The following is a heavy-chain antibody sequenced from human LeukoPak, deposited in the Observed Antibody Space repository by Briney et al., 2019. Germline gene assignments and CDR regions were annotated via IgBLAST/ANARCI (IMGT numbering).Heavy chain of an antibody. V-gene: IGHV1-18*01. CDR1: GYTFTSYG. CDR3: ARVGERYYYDSSGYDY. CDR2: ISAYNGNT. J-gene: IGHJ4*02. D-gene: IGHD3-22*01. Sequence: GASVKVSCKASGYTFTSYGISWVRQAPGQGLEWMGWISAYNGNTNYAQKLQGRVTMTTDTPTSTAYMELRSLRSDDTAVYYCARVGERYYYDSSGYDYWGQGTLVTVSS.